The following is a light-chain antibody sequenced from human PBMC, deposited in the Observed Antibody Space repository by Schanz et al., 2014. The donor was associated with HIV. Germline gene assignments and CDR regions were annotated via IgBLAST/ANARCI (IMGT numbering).Light chain of an antibody. CDR3: QQYGRT. J-gene: IGKJ1*01. CDR1: RSVNSN. V-gene: IGKV3-20*01. CDR2: GAS. Sequence: EIVLTQSPGTLSLSPGERATLSCRASRSVNSNLAWYQQKPGQAPRLLIYGASSRATGIPDRFSGSGSGTDFTLTISRLEPEDFAVYYCQQYGRTFGQGTKVEIK.